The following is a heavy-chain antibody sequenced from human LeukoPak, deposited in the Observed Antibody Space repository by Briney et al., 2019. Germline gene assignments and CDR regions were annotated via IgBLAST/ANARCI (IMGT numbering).Heavy chain of an antibody. J-gene: IGHJ4*02. CDR3: ARGSVLRHFNY. CDR2: IYYSGST. CDR1: GGSISSYY. Sequence: SETLSLTCTVSGGSISSYYWSWIRQPPGKGLEWIGSIYYSGSTYYNPSLKSRVTISVDTSKNQFSLRLSSVTAADTAVYYCARGSVLRHFNYWGQGTLVTVSS. V-gene: IGHV4-59*05. D-gene: IGHD3-3*01.